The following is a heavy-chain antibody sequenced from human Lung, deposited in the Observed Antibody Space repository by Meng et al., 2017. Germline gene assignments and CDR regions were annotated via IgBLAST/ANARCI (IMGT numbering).Heavy chain of an antibody. V-gene: IGHV4-30-4*01. CDR1: GGSISNRNCY. J-gene: IGHJ2*01. Sequence: QVQLQEPGPALVKPSHTLSLTCSVSGGSISNRNCYWNWTRQPPGKGLEWGGHIYNSGSTYYNPCLKSRITISVDTSKNQFSLKLSSVTAADTAVYYGARGQKGDFDLWGRGTLVTVSS. CDR3: ARGQKGDFDL. CDR2: IYNSGST.